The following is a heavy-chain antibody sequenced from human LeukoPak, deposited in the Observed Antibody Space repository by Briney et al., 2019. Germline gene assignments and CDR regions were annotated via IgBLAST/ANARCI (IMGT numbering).Heavy chain of an antibody. D-gene: IGHD3-22*01. Sequence: LRLSCAASGFTFDDYAMHWIRQPPGKGLEWIGYIYHSGSTYYNPSLKSRVTISVDRSKNQFSLKLSSVTAADTAVYYCAGTYYYDSSGYPAAEYFQHWGQGTLVTVSS. V-gene: IGHV4-30-2*01. CDR1: GFTFDDYA. CDR3: AGTYYYDSSGYPAAEYFQH. CDR2: IYHSGST. J-gene: IGHJ1*01.